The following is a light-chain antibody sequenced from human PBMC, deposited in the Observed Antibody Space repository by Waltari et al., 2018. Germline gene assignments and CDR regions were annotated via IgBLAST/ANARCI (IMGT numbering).Light chain of an antibody. V-gene: IGKV3-20*01. J-gene: IGKJ2*01. CDR2: NAY. Sequence: EIGLTQSPVTLSLSPGATATLSCRASQSVSSTSSLAWYQQKVGQAPSLLIFNAYTRAAGIPDRFSGGGSGTDFTLTISKLEPEDFAVYYCQHYDSSPPRYTFGQGTKLEIK. CDR3: QHYDSSPPRYT. CDR1: QSVSSTSS.